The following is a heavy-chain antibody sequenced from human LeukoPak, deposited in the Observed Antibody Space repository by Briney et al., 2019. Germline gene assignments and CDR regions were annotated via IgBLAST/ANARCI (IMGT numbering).Heavy chain of an antibody. J-gene: IGHJ4*02. CDR3: ARFKQLGRSFDS. CDR1: GGSIGKTSHY. V-gene: IGHV4-39*07. CDR2: IYYSGTT. Sequence: PSETLSLTCTVSGGSIGKTSHYWGWIRQPPGKGLEWIGNIYYSGTTYYNPSLKSRVTISVDTSKNQFSLTLNSVTAADTAVYFCARFKQLGRSFDSWGLGSLVTVSS. D-gene: IGHD1-1*01.